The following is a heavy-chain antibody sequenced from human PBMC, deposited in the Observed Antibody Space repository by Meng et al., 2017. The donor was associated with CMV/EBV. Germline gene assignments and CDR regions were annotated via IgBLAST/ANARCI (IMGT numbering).Heavy chain of an antibody. V-gene: IGHV3-48*04. Sequence: EGSLRLSCAASGFTFSSYSMNWVRQAPGKGLEWVSYISSSSSTVYYADSVKGRFTISRDNAKNSLYLQMNSLRAEDTAVYYCARVGRWSIKADYYWYFDLWGRGTLVTVSS. D-gene: IGHD2-8*02. CDR2: ISSSSSTV. CDR3: ARVGRWSIKADYYWYFDL. CDR1: GFTFSSYS. J-gene: IGHJ2*01.